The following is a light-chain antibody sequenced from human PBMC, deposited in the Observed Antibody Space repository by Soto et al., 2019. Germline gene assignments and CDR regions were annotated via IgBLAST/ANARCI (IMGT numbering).Light chain of an antibody. CDR1: QSISTY. CDR3: QQSYTTPIT. V-gene: IGKV1-39*01. CDR2: AAS. J-gene: IGKJ5*01. Sequence: DIQMTQSPSSLSASVGDRVTITCRASQSISTYLNWYQQKPGKAPKLLIYAASNLQSGVPSRFSGSGSGTDFTLTISSLQPEDFATYFCQQSYTTPITFGLGTRLEIK.